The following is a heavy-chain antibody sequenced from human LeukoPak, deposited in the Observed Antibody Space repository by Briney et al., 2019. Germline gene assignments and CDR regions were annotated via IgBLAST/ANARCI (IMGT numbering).Heavy chain of an antibody. CDR2: ISGYNANT. D-gene: IGHD3-9*01. CDR3: ARDQGYDILTGYNFDY. Sequence: ASVKVSCKASGYTFTSYGISWVRQAPGQGLEWMGWISGYNANTNYVQKLQGRVTMTTDTSTSTAYMELRSLRSDDTPMYYCARDQGYDILTGYNFDYWGQGTLVTVSS. CDR1: GYTFTSYG. J-gene: IGHJ4*02. V-gene: IGHV1-18*01.